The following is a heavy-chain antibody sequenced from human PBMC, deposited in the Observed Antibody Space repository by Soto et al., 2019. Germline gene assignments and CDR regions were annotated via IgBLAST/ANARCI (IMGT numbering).Heavy chain of an antibody. CDR2: INDGGST. Sequence: SETLSLTCAVYGGSFNAYCWTWIRQPPGKGLEWIGEINDGGSTNFNPSLESRVAISVDTSRKQFALRVTSVSAADTAVYYCAGKEFGSTCFHYHYYAVEVWGQGTTVTVSS. J-gene: IGHJ6*02. CDR1: GGSFNAYC. CDR3: AGKEFGSTCFHYHYYAVEV. V-gene: IGHV4-34*01. D-gene: IGHD6-6*01.